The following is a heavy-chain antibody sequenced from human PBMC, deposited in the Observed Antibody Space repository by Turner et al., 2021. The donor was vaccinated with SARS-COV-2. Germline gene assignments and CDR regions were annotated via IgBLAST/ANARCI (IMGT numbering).Heavy chain of an antibody. CDR3: ASHRVGATIYYDYGMDV. J-gene: IGHJ6*02. Sequence: QLQLQESGPGLMKSSETLSLTCTVSGGSVRSSSYYWGWIRQPPGKGLEWIGNAYYKGNTYYNPSLKSRVTISVDTSKNQFSLNLNSVTAADTAMYYCASHRVGATIYYDYGMDVWGQGATVTVSS. CDR2: AYYKGNT. CDR1: GGSVRSSSYY. D-gene: IGHD1-26*01. V-gene: IGHV4-39*01.